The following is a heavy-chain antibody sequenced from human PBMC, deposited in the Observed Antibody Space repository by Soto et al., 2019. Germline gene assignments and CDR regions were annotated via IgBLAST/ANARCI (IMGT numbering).Heavy chain of an antibody. D-gene: IGHD2-15*01. CDR1: GFSINSNY. CDR2: IQRGGRT. V-gene: IGHV3-66*01. Sequence: EVQLVESGGDLVQPGGSLRLSCAASGFSINSNYMSWVRQAPGKGLEWVSLIQRGGRTYYAGSVKGRLTISRDSSDNTLFPQMNSLIAEDTAVYDCTRYDVHCNGVRCYGGHMDVWGKGTTVTVSS. CDR3: TRYDVHCNGVRCYGGHMDV. J-gene: IGHJ6*04.